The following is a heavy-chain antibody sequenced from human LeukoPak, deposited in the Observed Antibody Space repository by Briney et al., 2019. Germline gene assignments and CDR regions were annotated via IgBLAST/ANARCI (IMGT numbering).Heavy chain of an antibody. D-gene: IGHD6-13*01. V-gene: IGHV4-39*01. J-gene: IGHJ4*02. Sequence: PSETLSLTCTVSGGSISSSGYYWGWIRQPPGKGLEWIGTIYYSGSTQYNPSLKSRVTVSVGTSKNQFSLKLSSVTAADTAVYYCARLGAAAGEFDYWGQGTLVTVSS. CDR1: GGSISSSGYY. CDR3: ARLGAAAGEFDY. CDR2: IYYSGST.